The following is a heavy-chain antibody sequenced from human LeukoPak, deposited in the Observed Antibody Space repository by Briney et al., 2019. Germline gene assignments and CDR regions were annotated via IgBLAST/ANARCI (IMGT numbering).Heavy chain of an antibody. Sequence: PGGSLRLSCAASGFTFSSYVMDWVRQAPGKGLEWVAVISYDGRYKYYADSVKGRFTISRDNSKNTLYLQMNSLRAEDTAVYYCARDLHPFYWGYYFDYWGQGTLVTVSS. V-gene: IGHV3-30-3*01. CDR1: GFTFSSYV. J-gene: IGHJ4*02. CDR2: ISYDGRYK. D-gene: IGHD3-16*01. CDR3: ARDLHPFYWGYYFDY.